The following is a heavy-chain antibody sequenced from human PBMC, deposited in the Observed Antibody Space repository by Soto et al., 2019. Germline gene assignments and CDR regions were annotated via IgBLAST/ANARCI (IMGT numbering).Heavy chain of an antibody. V-gene: IGHV1-69*06. D-gene: IGHD1-1*01. CDR1: GGAFTNFG. CDR2: IIPLHNKS. J-gene: IGHJ6*02. CDR3: AIWCHWTPLYYRGMDV. Sequence: QVQLLQSGAEVKKPGSSVKVSCKVSGGAFTNFGLNWVRHVPRQVLEWLGGIIPLHNKSNYSLKFLGRGSVTADITSCTVYMHLSGLTSDDTATYYCAIWCHWTPLYYRGMDVCGQGPKVAVSS.